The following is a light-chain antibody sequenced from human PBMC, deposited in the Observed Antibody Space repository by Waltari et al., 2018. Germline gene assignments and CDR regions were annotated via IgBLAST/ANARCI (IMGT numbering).Light chain of an antibody. CDR1: SGHSTNA. Sequence: QLGVTQSPSASASLGASVKLTCILSSGHSTNAVAWHQQQPEKGPRFLMKVNSDGSHSKGDGIPVRFSGSSSGAGRYLTISSLQSEDEADYYCQAWGTGIQGVFGGGTKLTVL. CDR3: QAWGTGIQGV. CDR2: VNSDGSH. V-gene: IGLV4-69*01. J-gene: IGLJ3*02.